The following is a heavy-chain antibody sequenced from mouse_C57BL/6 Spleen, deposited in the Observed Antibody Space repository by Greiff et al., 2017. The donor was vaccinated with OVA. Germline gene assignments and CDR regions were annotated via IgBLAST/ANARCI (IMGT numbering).Heavy chain of an antibody. J-gene: IGHJ3*01. Sequence: QVTLKECGPGILQPSQTLSLTCSFSGFSLSTFGMGVGWIRQPSGKGLEWLAHIWWDDDKYYNPALKSRLTISKDTSKNQVFLKIANVDTADTATYYCARYPQLGKGGWFAYWGQGTLVTVSA. CDR3: ARYPQLGKGGWFAY. D-gene: IGHD4-1*02. V-gene: IGHV8-8*01. CDR2: IWWDDDK. CDR1: GFSLSTFGMG.